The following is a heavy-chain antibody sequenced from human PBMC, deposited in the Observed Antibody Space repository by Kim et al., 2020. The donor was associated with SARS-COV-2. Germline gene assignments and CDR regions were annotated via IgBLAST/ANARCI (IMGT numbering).Heavy chain of an antibody. CDR3: ARDPEWFGDQLGFDY. J-gene: IGHJ4*02. V-gene: IGHV1-46*01. D-gene: IGHD3-10*01. Sequence: KFQGRVTMTRDTSTSTVYMELSSLRSEDTAVYYCARDPEWFGDQLGFDYWGQGTLVTVSS.